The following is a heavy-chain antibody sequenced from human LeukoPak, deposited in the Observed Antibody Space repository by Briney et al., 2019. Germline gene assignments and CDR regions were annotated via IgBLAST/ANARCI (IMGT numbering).Heavy chain of an antibody. Sequence: GGSLRLSCAASGFTFSDYYMSWIRQAPGKGLEWVSYISSSGSTIYYADSVKGRFTISRDNAKNSLYLQMNSLRAEDTAVYYCARELDLYNWNYGGGYYFDYWGQGTLVSVSS. V-gene: IGHV3-11*04. J-gene: IGHJ4*02. D-gene: IGHD1-7*01. CDR1: GFTFSDYY. CDR2: ISSSGSTI. CDR3: ARELDLYNWNYGGGYYFDY.